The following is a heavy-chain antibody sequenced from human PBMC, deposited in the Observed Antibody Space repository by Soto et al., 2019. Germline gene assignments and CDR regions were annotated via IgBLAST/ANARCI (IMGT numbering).Heavy chain of an antibody. CDR2: IIGSGGSK. Sequence: PGGSLRLSCAASGFPFSSYAMIWVRQAPGKGLDWVSAIIGSGGSKYYSASVMGRFTISSENSKNTLYLKMNSRRSEDPSVYCCAKDMEQLARDNYWRRETLVTASS. J-gene: IGHJ4*02. CDR1: GFPFSSYA. D-gene: IGHD6-6*01. CDR3: AKDMEQLARDNY. V-gene: IGHV3-23*01.